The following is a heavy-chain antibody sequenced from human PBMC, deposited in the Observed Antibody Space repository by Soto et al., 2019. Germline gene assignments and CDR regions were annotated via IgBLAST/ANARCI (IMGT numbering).Heavy chain of an antibody. V-gene: IGHV4-39*01. CDR3: ARRNPSSPYFDY. Sequence: QLQLQESGPGLVKPSETLSLTCTVSGDSISSSSYFWGWIRQPPGKGLEWIGSIYHTGTTYYNPCLKSPVIMSVDTSKNQFSLELNSVTAADTAVYYCARRNPSSPYFDYWGRGTLVTVSS. CDR1: GDSISSSSYF. D-gene: IGHD4-4*01. CDR2: IYHTGTT. J-gene: IGHJ4*02.